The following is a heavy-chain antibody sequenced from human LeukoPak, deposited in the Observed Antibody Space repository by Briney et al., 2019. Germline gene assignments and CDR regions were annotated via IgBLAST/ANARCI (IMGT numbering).Heavy chain of an antibody. D-gene: IGHD6-13*01. Sequence: PGGSLRLSCAASGFTFSSYAMHWVRQAPGKGLEWVAVILYDGSNKYYADSVKGRFTISRDNSKNTLYLQMNSLRAEDTAVYYCARASFAGSSWYSFDYWGQGTLVTVSS. CDR2: ILYDGSNK. J-gene: IGHJ4*02. V-gene: IGHV3-30*04. CDR3: ARASFAGSSWYSFDY. CDR1: GFTFSSYA.